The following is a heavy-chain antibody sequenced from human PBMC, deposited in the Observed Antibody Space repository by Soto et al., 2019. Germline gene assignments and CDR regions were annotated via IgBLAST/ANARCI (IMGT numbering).Heavy chain of an antibody. CDR1: GFTFTSYG. J-gene: IGHJ4*02. D-gene: IGHD1-1*01. CDR2: VSAHNGYT. Sequence: QVQLVQSGPDVKKPGASVKVSCNSSGFTFTSYGFSWVRQAPGEGLERLGWVSAHNGYTTYAQKFLGRVTMTTDPSTNKVYMELRSLTSYDTSVYSCARAGTSVAGALCDSWGQGTLITVSS. V-gene: IGHV1-18*01. CDR3: ARAGTSVAGALCDS.